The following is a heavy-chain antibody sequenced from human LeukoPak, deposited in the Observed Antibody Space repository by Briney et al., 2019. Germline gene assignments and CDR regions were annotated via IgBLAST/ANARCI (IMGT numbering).Heavy chain of an antibody. J-gene: IGHJ3*02. V-gene: IGHV3-23*01. CDR2: ISGSGGGT. CDR1: GFTFSSYA. Sequence: PGGSLRLSCAASGFTFSSYAMNWVRQAPGKGLQWVSVISGSGGGTYYADSVKGRFTISRDNSKNTLYLQMNSLRAEDTAVYYCAKDIVGATVPSGFIWGQGTMVTVSS. CDR3: AKDIVGATVPSGFI. D-gene: IGHD1-26*01.